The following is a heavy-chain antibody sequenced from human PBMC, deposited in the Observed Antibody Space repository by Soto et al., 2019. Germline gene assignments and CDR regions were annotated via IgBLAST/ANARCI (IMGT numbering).Heavy chain of an antibody. V-gene: IGHV3-15*01. CDR2: IKSDAYGGGI. CDR1: GFTFSNAW. Sequence: EVQLVESGGGLVKPGGSFRLSCAGSGFTFSNAWMRWVRRAPGKGLEWVGRIKSDAYGGGIDYAAPVKGRFTISRDDSKNTLFLQMNNLRAEDTSVDSYTTTKGRLEPPTNDFWGQGTPVIVSS. J-gene: IGHJ4*02. D-gene: IGHD2-8*01. CDR3: TTTKGRLEPPTNDF.